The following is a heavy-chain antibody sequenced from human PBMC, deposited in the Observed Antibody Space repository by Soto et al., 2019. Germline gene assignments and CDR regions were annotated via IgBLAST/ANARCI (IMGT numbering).Heavy chain of an antibody. CDR1: DYTFTSYG. J-gene: IGHJ3*02. CDR2: ISTYNGNT. V-gene: IGHV1-18*01. Sequence: ASVKVSCKASDYTFTSYGISWVRQAPGQGLEWMGWISTYNGNTNYAQKLHGRVTMTTDTSTSTAYVELRSLISDDTAVYHCARGHVTLDIWGQGTQVTVS. D-gene: IGHD2-15*01. CDR3: ARGHVTLDI.